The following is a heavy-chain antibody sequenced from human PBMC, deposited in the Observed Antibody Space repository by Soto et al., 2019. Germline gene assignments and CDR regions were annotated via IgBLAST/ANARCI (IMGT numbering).Heavy chain of an antibody. CDR1: GGSISGYY. J-gene: IGHJ6*02. Sequence: SETLSLTCTVSGGSISGYYWIWIRQPPGKGLEWIGHMYNTGSTVYNPSFKSRVTISVDTSKSQFSLRLNSVTAADTAVYYCARDLWGYCGTDCYPLDVWGQGTTVTVSS. CDR3: ARDLWGYCGTDCYPLDV. CDR2: MYNTGST. D-gene: IGHD2-21*02. V-gene: IGHV4-59*01.